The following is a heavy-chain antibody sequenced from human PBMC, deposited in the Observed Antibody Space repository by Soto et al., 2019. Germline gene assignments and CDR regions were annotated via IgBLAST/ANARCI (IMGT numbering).Heavy chain of an antibody. CDR3: ARVYLVDIVATIPQTYYYYGMDV. CDR1: GFTFSSYS. CDR2: ISSSSSYI. V-gene: IGHV3-21*01. D-gene: IGHD5-12*01. J-gene: IGHJ6*02. Sequence: PGGSLRLSCAASGFTFSSYSMNWVRQAPGKGLEWVSSISSSSSYIYYADSVKGRFTISRDNAKNSLYLQMNSLRAEDTAVYYCARVYLVDIVATIPQTYYYYGMDVWGQGTTVTVSS.